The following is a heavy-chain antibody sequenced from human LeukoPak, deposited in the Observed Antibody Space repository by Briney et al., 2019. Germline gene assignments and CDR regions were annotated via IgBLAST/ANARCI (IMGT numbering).Heavy chain of an antibody. Sequence: PGGSLRLSCAASGFTFSSYSMNWVRQAPGKGLEWVSYISSSSSTIYYADSVKGRFTISRDNAKNSLYLQMNSLRAEDTAVYYCARVAYSGSYSGYWGEGNLVTVSS. CDR2: ISSSSSTI. D-gene: IGHD1-26*01. J-gene: IGHJ4*02. CDR1: GFTFSSYS. V-gene: IGHV3-48*01. CDR3: ARVAYSGSYSGY.